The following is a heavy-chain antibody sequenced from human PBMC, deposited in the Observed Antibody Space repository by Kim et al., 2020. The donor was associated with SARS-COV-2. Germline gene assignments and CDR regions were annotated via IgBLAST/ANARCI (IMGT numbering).Heavy chain of an antibody. Sequence: GESLKISCKGSGYSFTSYWIGWVRQMPGKGLEWMGIIYPGDSDTRYSPSFQGQVTISADKSISTAYLQWSSLKASDTAMYYCARRGIAARPGYYYYYMDVWVKGTTVTVSS. CDR3: ARRGIAARPGYYYYYMDV. J-gene: IGHJ6*03. D-gene: IGHD6-6*01. CDR2: IYPGDSDT. CDR1: GYSFTSYW. V-gene: IGHV5-51*01.